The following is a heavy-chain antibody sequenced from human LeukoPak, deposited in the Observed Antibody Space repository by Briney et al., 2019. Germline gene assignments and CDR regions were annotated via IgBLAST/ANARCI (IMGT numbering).Heavy chain of an antibody. CDR2: IYYSGST. V-gene: IGHV4-31*03. CDR3: ARDHVLDCVSHAFDI. D-gene: IGHD3-16*01. CDR1: GGSISSGGYY. Sequence: SETLSLTCTVSGGSISSGGYYWSWIRQHPGKGLEWIGYIYYSGSTYYNPSLKSRVTISVDTSKNRFSLKLSSVTAADTAVYYCARDHVLDCVSHAFDIWGQGTMVTVSS. J-gene: IGHJ3*02.